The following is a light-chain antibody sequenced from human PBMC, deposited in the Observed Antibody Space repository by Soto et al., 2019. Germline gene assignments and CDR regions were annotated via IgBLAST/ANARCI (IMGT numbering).Light chain of an antibody. CDR3: LQYDGWPLT. CDR2: GAS. V-gene: IGKV3-15*01. CDR1: QNVRKN. Sequence: ETVSTQSPVALSVSPGERATLSCRARQNVRKNLAWYQQKPGQAPRLLIYGASTRATGIPARFSGDGSGTEFTLTIDSLQSEDFVVYYCLQYDGWPLTFGQGTRLEI. J-gene: IGKJ5*01.